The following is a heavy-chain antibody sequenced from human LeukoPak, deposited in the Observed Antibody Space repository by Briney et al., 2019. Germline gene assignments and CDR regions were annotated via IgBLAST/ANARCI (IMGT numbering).Heavy chain of an antibody. CDR2: INPNSGGT. D-gene: IGHD1-7*01. CDR3: ARDGVLTGTSWFDP. Sequence: ASVKVSCKASGYTFTGYYMHWVRQAPGQGLEWMGWINPNSGGTSYAQKFQGRVTMTRDTSISTAYMELSRLRSDDTAVYYCARDGVLTGTSWFDPWGQGTLVTVSS. J-gene: IGHJ5*02. V-gene: IGHV1-2*02. CDR1: GYTFTGYY.